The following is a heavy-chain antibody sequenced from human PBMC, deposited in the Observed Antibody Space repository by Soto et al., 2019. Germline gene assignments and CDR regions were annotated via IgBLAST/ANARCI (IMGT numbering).Heavy chain of an antibody. CDR2: IYDSGST. CDR1: GGSISNYY. J-gene: IGHJ4*02. V-gene: IGHV4-59*08. Sequence: QVQLQESGPGLVKPSETLSLTCTVSGGSISNYYWSWIRQPPGKGLEWLAYIYDSGSTNYNPSLKSRVTISVDTSKNQVSLRLSSGAAADTAVYYCARHTTRILFDCWGQGTLVTVSS. D-gene: IGHD1-1*01. CDR3: ARHTTRILFDC.